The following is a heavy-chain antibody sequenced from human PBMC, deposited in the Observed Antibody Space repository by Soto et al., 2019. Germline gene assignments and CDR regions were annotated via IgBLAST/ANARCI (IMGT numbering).Heavy chain of an antibody. Sequence: SVKVSCKASGGTFSSYAISWVRQAPGQGLEWMGGIIPIFGTANYAQKFQGRVTITADESTSTAYMELSSLRSEDTAVYYCARLRIVGATTGYYYYYYGMDVWGQGTTVTVSS. CDR1: GGTFSSYA. CDR2: IIPIFGTA. V-gene: IGHV1-69*13. CDR3: ARLRIVGATTGYYYYYYGMDV. D-gene: IGHD1-26*01. J-gene: IGHJ6*02.